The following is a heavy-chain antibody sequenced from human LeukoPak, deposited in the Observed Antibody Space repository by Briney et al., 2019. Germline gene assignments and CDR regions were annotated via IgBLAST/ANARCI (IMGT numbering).Heavy chain of an antibody. V-gene: IGHV1-69*02. D-gene: IGHD2-2*01. J-gene: IGHJ4*02. CDR3: AIVEAGCSSTSCYDY. CDR1: GGTFSSYT. Sequence: SVKVYCKASGGTFSSYTISWVRQAPGQGLEWMGRIIPILGIANYAQKFQGRVTITADKSTSTAYMELSSLRSEDTAVYYCAIVEAGCSSTSCYDYWGQGTLVTVSS. CDR2: IIPILGIA.